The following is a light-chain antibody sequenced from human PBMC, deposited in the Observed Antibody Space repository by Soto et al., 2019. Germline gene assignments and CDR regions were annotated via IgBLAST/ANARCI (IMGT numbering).Light chain of an antibody. Sequence: QSALTQPASVSGSPGQSITISCTGTSSDVGGYNYVSWYQQHPGKAPKLMIYEVSNRPSGVSNRFSGSKSGNTASLTISGLQAEDEADYYCSSYTSSSTLFGEGTKLTVL. CDR2: EVS. CDR3: SSYTSSSTL. CDR1: SSDVGGYNY. V-gene: IGLV2-14*01. J-gene: IGLJ3*02.